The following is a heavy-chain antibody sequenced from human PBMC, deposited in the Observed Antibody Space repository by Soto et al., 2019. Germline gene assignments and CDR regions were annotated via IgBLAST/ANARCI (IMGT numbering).Heavy chain of an antibody. CDR2: ISATGGST. J-gene: IGHJ4*02. V-gene: IGHV3-23*01. Sequence: GGSLRLSCAASGFTFNNYAMNWVRQAPGKGLEWVATISATGGSTYYADYVKGRFTISRDNSKNTLYLQMNGLRVEDTAVYYCAKDRLAGNFDYWGQGTQVT. CDR1: GFTFNNYA. CDR3: AKDRLAGNFDY.